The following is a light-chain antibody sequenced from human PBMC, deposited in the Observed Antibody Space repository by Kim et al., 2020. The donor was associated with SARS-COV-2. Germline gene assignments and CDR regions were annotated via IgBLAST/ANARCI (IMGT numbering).Light chain of an antibody. V-gene: IGLV1-44*01. CDR1: SSNIGTNA. J-gene: IGLJ3*02. Sequence: GQRVTISCSGSSSNIGTNAVNWYQQFPGTAPKLVIFENNERPSGVPDRFSGSTSGTSASLAISGLQSEDEADYYCATWDDDLSVWMFGGGTKLTV. CDR2: ENN. CDR3: ATWDDDLSVWM.